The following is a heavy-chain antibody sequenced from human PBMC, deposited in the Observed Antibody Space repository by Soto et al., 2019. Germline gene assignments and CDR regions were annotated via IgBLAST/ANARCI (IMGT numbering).Heavy chain of an antibody. V-gene: IGHV3-30*18. CDR3: AKDPRRVLGYPRAMDSGAD. Sequence: GGSLRLSCAASGFTFSSYGMHWVRQAPGKGLEWVAVISYDGSNKYYADSVKGRFTISRDNSKNTLYLQMNSLRAGDTAVYYCAKDPRRVLGYPRAMDSGADWGQGTLVTVSS. J-gene: IGHJ4*02. D-gene: IGHD2-2*01. CDR1: GFTFSSYG. CDR2: ISYDGSNK.